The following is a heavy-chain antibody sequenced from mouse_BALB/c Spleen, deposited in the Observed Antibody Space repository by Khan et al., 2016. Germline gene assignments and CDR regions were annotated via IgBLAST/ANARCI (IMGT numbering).Heavy chain of an antibody. J-gene: IGHJ2*01. D-gene: IGHD1-1*01. Sequence: EVKLEESGPGLVKPSQSLSLTCTVTGYSITSDYAWNWIRQFPGNKLEWMGYISYSGSTFYNPSLKSRISITRDTSKNQLFLQLNSVTTEDTATYYCARLDYYDYYFDYWGQGTTLTVSS. V-gene: IGHV3-2*02. CDR1: GYSITSDYA. CDR2: ISYSGST. CDR3: ARLDYYDYYFDY.